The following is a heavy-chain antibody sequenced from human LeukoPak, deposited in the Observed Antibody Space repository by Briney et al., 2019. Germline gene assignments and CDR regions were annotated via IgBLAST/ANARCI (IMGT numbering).Heavy chain of an antibody. D-gene: IGHD3-3*01. V-gene: IGHV4-34*01. CDR1: GGSFSGYY. Sequence: SETLSLTCAVYGGSFSGYYWSWIRQPPGKGLEWIGEINHSGSANYNPSLKSRVTISVDTSKNQFSLKLSSVTAADTAVYYCARRSVFWSGYYDYWGQGTLVTVSS. CDR2: INHSGSA. J-gene: IGHJ4*02. CDR3: ARRSVFWSGYYDY.